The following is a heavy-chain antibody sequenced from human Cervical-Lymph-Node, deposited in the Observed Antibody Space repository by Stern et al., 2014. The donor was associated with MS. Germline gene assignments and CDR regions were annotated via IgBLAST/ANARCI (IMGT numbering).Heavy chain of an antibody. V-gene: IGHV5-51*01. J-gene: IGHJ4*02. CDR3: AIQIEGIPGL. D-gene: IGHD6-13*01. CDR2: IYPGDSDT. CDR1: GYGFSDYW. Sequence: EVQLVESGAVVRKPGDSLRISCTGSGYGFSDYWIGWVRQMPGKGLEWIGVIYPGDSDTTYSPSFEGQVTMSADKSVATAYLQWSSLKASDTAIYFCAIQIEGIPGLWGQGTLVTVSS.